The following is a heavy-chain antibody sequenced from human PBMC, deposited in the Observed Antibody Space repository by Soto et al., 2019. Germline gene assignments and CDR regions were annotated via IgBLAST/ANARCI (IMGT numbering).Heavy chain of an antibody. J-gene: IGHJ6*02. Sequence: SETLSLTCTVSGGSISSYYWTWVRQPPGKGLEWIGYVESSGSTSYNPSLMSRVTISVDTSKNQFPLKLTSVTAADTAVYYCARGGVTTVVIPKYYYFGLDVWGQGTTVTV. CDR2: VESSGST. V-gene: IGHV4-59*01. CDR3: ARGGVTTVVIPKYYYFGLDV. CDR1: GGSISSYY. D-gene: IGHD4-17*01.